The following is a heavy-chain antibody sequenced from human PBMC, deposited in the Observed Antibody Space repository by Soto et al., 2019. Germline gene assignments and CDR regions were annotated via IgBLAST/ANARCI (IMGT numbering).Heavy chain of an antibody. D-gene: IGHD2-2*01. CDR2: IYHSGST. CDR3: ARGLGYCSSTSCYGWFDP. J-gene: IGHJ5*02. CDR1: NGSISSAIYY. Sequence: PSETLSLTCTVSNGSISSAIYYWGWIRQPPGKGLEWIGSIYHSGSTYYNPSLQGRVTISVDTSKNQFSLKLSSVTAADTAVYYCARGLGYCSSTSCYGWFDPWGQGTLVTVSS. V-gene: IGHV4-39*07.